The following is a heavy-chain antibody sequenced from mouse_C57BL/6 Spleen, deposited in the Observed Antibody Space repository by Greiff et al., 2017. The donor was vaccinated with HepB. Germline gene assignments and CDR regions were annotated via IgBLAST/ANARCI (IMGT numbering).Heavy chain of an antibody. J-gene: IGHJ4*01. Sequence: VQLQQSGPELVKPGASVKISCKASGYTFTDYYMNWVKQSHGKSLEWIGDINPNNGGTSYNQKFKGKATLTVDKSSSTAYMELRSLTSEDSAVYYCAKDGSSDYYAMDYWGQGTSVTVSS. D-gene: IGHD1-1*01. CDR3: AKDGSSDYYAMDY. CDR2: INPNNGGT. CDR1: GYTFTDYY. V-gene: IGHV1-26*01.